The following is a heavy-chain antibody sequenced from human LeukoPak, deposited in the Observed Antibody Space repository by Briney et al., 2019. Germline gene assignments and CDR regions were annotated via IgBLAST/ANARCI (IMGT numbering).Heavy chain of an antibody. D-gene: IGHD3-22*01. CDR2: IYYSGST. V-gene: IGHV4-39*07. Sequence: SETLSLTCTVSGGSISSENYYWGWIRQPPGKGLEWIATIYYSGSTFYHPSLESRVTISVDTSKNQFSLKLSSVTAADTAVYHCAIFYYDSSGYYFDYWGQGTLVTVSS. J-gene: IGHJ4*02. CDR1: GGSISSENYY. CDR3: AIFYYDSSGYYFDY.